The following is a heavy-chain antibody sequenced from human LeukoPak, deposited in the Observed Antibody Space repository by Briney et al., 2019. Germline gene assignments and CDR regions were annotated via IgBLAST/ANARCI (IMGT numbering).Heavy chain of an antibody. CDR3: ARDFPGWGAFDI. V-gene: IGHV3-48*02. CDR2: ITQSSNTM. J-gene: IGHJ3*02. Sequence: PGGSLRLSCVASGFTFSSYNMNWVRQAPGKGLEWVSLITQSSNTMYYADSMKGRFTISRDNAKNSLYLQMNSLRDEDTAIYYCARDFPGWGAFDIWGQGTMVTVSS. CDR1: GFTFSSYN. D-gene: IGHD3-16*01.